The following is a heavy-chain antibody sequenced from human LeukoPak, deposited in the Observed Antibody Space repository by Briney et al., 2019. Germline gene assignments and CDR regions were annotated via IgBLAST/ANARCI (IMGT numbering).Heavy chain of an antibody. V-gene: IGHV4-34*01. D-gene: IGHD3-9*01. CDR1: GGSFNIYY. J-gene: IGHJ4*02. CDR2: INHRRST. CDR3: ARHFHYDILTEPYYFDY. Sequence: SETLALTFAVYGGSFNIYYWTWIRQSPGRGLEWIGEINHRRSTNYNPSLKSRVTISLDTSKNQFSLKLSSVTAADTAVYYCARHFHYDILTEPYYFDYWGQGTLVTVSS.